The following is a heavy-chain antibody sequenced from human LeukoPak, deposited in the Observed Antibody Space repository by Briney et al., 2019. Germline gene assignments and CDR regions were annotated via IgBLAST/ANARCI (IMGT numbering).Heavy chain of an antibody. J-gene: IGHJ6*03. CDR1: GYTFTSYG. Sequence: ASVKVSRKASGYTFTSYGISWVRQAPGQGLEWMGWISAYNGNTNYAQKLQGRVTMTTDTSTSTAYMELRSLRSDDTAVYYCARGLIVAGTGYYYYMDVWGKGTTVTVSS. D-gene: IGHD6-19*01. CDR2: ISAYNGNT. CDR3: ARGLIVAGTGYYYYMDV. V-gene: IGHV1-18*01.